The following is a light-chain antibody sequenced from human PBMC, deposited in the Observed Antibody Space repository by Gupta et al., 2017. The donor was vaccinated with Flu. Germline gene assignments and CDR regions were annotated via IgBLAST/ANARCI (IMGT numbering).Light chain of an antibody. CDR2: RNN. Sequence: QSVLTQPPSASGTPGQRVTISCSGSSSNMGRNYVYWYHQLPGTAPKLLIYRNNQRPSGVPARFSGSKSGTSASLAISGLRSEDEADYYCAAWDDSLSGPVFGGGTKLTVL. CDR3: AAWDDSLSGPV. V-gene: IGLV1-47*01. J-gene: IGLJ3*02. CDR1: SSNMGRNY.